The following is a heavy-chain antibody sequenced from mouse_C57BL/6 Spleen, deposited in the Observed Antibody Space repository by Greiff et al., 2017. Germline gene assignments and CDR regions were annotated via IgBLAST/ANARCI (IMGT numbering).Heavy chain of an antibody. D-gene: IGHD2-10*01. CDR1: GYTFTSSW. J-gene: IGHJ4*01. Sequence: VQLQQPGAELVMPGASVKLSCKASGYTFTSSWMHWVKQRPGQGLEWIGEIDPSDSYTNYNQKFKGKSTLTVDKSSSTAYMQLSSLTSEDSAVYYCARPGAYSGAMDYWGQGTSVTVSS. CDR3: ARPGAYSGAMDY. V-gene: IGHV1-69*01. CDR2: IDPSDSYT.